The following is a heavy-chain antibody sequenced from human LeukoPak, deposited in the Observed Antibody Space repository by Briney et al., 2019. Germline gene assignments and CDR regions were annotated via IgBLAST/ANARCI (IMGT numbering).Heavy chain of an antibody. CDR3: ARVARYSYLGTTGYYYMDV. CDR1: GGSFSGYY. D-gene: IGHD1-26*01. J-gene: IGHJ6*03. CDR2: INHSGST. Sequence: SETLSLTCAVYGGSFSGYYWSWIRQPPGKGLEWIGEINHSGSTNYNPSLKSRVTISVDTSKNQFSLKLSSVTAADTAVYYCARVARYSYLGTTGYYYMDVWGKGTTATVSS. V-gene: IGHV4-34*01.